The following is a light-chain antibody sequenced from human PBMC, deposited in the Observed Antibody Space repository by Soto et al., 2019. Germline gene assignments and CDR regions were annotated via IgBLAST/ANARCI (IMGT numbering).Light chain of an antibody. V-gene: IGLV2-14*03. CDR3: SSYTSSRTYV. CDR2: NVY. Sequence: QSALTQPASVSGSPGQSITISCTGTSSDVGAYNFVSWHQQHPGKAPTLIIYNVYERPSGISYRFSGAKSGNTASLTISGLQREDEADEYCSSYTSSRTYVFGTGTKVTVL. J-gene: IGLJ1*01. CDR1: SSDVGAYNF.